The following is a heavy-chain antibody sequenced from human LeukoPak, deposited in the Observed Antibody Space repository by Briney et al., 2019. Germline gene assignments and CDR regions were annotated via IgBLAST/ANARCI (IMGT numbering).Heavy chain of an antibody. D-gene: IGHD6-19*01. CDR3: ATGGGWYFDY. V-gene: IGHV3-7*01. Sequence: GSLRLSCAASGFTFSKYWMNWVRQAPGKGLEWVASIGQDGSENYYVDSVKGRFTISRDNAKNSLYLQMNSLRVEDTAVYYCATGGGWYFDYWGQGALITASS. CDR2: IGQDGSEN. J-gene: IGHJ4*02. CDR1: GFTFSKYW.